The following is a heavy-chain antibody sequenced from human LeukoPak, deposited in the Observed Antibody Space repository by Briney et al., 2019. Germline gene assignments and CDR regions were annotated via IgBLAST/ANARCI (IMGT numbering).Heavy chain of an antibody. CDR2: IYTTGST. V-gene: IGHV4-61*02. CDR1: GVSIANTFYY. CDR3: ARRQDGHDY. J-gene: IGHJ4*02. Sequence: SETLSLTCTVSGVSIANTFYYWNWLRQPAGKGLEWIGRIYTTGSTNYNPSLKSRVTISLDTARNQFSLKLSSVTAADTAVYYCARRQDGHDYWGQGTLLTVSS.